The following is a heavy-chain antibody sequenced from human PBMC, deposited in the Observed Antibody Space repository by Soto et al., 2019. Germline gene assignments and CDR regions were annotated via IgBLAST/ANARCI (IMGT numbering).Heavy chain of an antibody. CDR1: GYTFTSYA. Sequence: QVQLVQSGAEEKKPGASVKVSCKASGYTFTSYAMHWVRQAPGQRLEWMGWINAGNGNTKYSQKFQGRDTITRDTSASTAYMELSSLRSEDTAVYYCARVKGLGGWTPFGYWGQGTLVTVSS. CDR3: ARVKGLGGWTPFGY. J-gene: IGHJ4*02. V-gene: IGHV1-3*05. CDR2: INAGNGNT. D-gene: IGHD6-19*01.